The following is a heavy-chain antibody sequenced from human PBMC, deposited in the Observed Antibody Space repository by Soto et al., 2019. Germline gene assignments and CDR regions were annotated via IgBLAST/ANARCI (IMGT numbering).Heavy chain of an antibody. V-gene: IGHV3-21*01. Sequence: EVQLVESGGGLVKPGGSLRLSCAASGFAFSSYSMNWVRQAPGKGLEWVSSISSSSSYIYYADSVKGRFTISRDNAKNSLYLQMNSLRAEDTAVYYCARDSVVAATHGAYYYYYYMDVWGKGTTVTVSS. CDR3: ARDSVVAATHGAYYYYYYMDV. CDR2: ISSSSSYI. J-gene: IGHJ6*03. D-gene: IGHD2-15*01. CDR1: GFAFSSYS.